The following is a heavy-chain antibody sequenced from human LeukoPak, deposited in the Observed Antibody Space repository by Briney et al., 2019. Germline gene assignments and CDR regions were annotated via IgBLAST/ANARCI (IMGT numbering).Heavy chain of an antibody. J-gene: IGHJ6*03. Sequence: PSQTLSLXCTVSGGSISSGSYYWSWIRQPAGKGQEWIGRIYTSGSTNYNPSLKSRVTISVDTSKNQFSLKLSSVTAADTAVYYCARFQSRLYYYYYMDVWGKGTTVTVSS. CDR3: ARFQSRLYYYYYMDV. CDR2: IYTSGST. V-gene: IGHV4-61*02. CDR1: GGSISSGSYY.